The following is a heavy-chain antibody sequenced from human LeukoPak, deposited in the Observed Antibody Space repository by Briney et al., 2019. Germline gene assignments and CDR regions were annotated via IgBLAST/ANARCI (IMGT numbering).Heavy chain of an antibody. Sequence: SETLSLTCTVSGGSISTSSYYWGWVRQPPGKGLEWIGNIFYSGSTNYNPSLKSRVTISVDTSKNQFSLKLSSVTAADTAVYYCARGFRSYYYGSGSLSFDIWGQGTMVTVSS. V-gene: IGHV4-39*07. CDR1: GGSISTSSYY. CDR3: ARGFRSYYYGSGSLSFDI. D-gene: IGHD3-10*01. J-gene: IGHJ3*02. CDR2: IFYSGST.